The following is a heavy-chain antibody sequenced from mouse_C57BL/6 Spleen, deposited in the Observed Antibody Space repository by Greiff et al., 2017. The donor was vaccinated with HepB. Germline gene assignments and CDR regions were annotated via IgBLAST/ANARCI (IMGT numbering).Heavy chain of an antibody. V-gene: IGHV1-4*01. CDR3: AREDDGYSYAMDY. CDR2: INPSSGYT. D-gene: IGHD2-3*01. CDR1: GYTFTSYT. Sequence: QVQLQQSGAELARPGASVKMSCKASGYTFTSYTMHWVKQRPGQGLEWIGYINPSSGYTKYNQKFKDKATLTADNSSSTAYMQLSSLTSEDSAVYYCAREDDGYSYAMDYWGQGTSVTVSS. J-gene: IGHJ4*01.